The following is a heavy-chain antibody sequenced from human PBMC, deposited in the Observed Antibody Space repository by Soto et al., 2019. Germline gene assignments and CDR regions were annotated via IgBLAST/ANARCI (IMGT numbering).Heavy chain of an antibody. CDR1: GFTFSSYS. V-gene: IGHV3-21*01. CDR2: ISSSSSYI. J-gene: IGHJ4*02. D-gene: IGHD3-22*01. Sequence: EVQLVESGGGLVKPGGSLRLSCAASGFTFSSYSMNWVRQAPGKGLEWVSSISSSSSYIYYADSVKGRFTISRDNAKNSLYLQMNSLRAEDTAVHYCARDPPPYDYYNSSGYYSPYFDYWGQGTLVTVSS. CDR3: ARDPPPYDYYNSSGYYSPYFDY.